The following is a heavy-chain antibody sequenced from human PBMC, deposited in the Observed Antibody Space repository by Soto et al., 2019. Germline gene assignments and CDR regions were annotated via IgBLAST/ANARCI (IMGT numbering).Heavy chain of an antibody. CDR1: GFSFDHYY. CDR3: AREEQPFDYAFDV. J-gene: IGHJ3*01. D-gene: IGHD3-9*01. CDR2: ISSSGSTI. V-gene: IGHV3-11*01. Sequence: QVQLVESGGGLVKPGGSLRLSCAASGFSFDHYYMTWIRQAPGKGLEWVSYISSSGSTIYYADSVKGRFTVSRDDAKNFLYLEMNSLRAEDTAVYYCAREEQPFDYAFDVWGQGTMVAVSS.